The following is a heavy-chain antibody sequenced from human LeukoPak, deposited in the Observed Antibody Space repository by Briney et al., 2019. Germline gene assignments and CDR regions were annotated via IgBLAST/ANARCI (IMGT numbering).Heavy chain of an antibody. CDR1: GYTFTGYY. V-gene: IGHV1-2*02. J-gene: IGHJ5*02. CDR2: INPNSGGT. Sequence: ASVKVSCKASGYTFTGYYMHWVRQAPGQGLEWMGWINPNSGGTNYAQKFQGRVTMTRDTSISTAYMELSRLRSDDTAVYYCARDYGMVGRFDPWGQGTLVTVSS. CDR3: ARDYGMVGRFDP. D-gene: IGHD2-8*01.